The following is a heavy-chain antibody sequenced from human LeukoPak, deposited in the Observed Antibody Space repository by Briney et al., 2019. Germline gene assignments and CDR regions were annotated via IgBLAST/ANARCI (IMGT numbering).Heavy chain of an antibody. V-gene: IGHV1-8*01. D-gene: IGHD6-13*01. CDR3: ARVWQQLEGNWFDP. CDR2: MNPNSGNT. Sequence: ASVKVSCKASGYIFTSYDMNWVRQATGQGLEWMRWMNPNSGNTGYAQKFQGRVTITMNTSTSTAYMELSSLRSEDTAVYYCARVWQQLEGNWFDPWGQGTLVTVSS. CDR1: GYIFTSYD. J-gene: IGHJ5*02.